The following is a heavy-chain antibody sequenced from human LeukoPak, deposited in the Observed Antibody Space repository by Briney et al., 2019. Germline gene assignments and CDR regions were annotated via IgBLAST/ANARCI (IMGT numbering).Heavy chain of an antibody. CDR3: ARSEVEWDVLLWFGELFRGRYFDY. CDR2: IYHSGST. Sequence: KPSETLSLTCAVSGYSISSGYYWGWIRQPPGKGLEWIGSIYHSGSTYYNPSLKSRVTISVDTSKNRFSLKLSSVTAADTAVYYCARSEVEWDVLLWFGELFRGRYFDYWGQGTLVTVSS. CDR1: GYSISSGYY. V-gene: IGHV4-38-2*01. D-gene: IGHD3-10*01. J-gene: IGHJ4*02.